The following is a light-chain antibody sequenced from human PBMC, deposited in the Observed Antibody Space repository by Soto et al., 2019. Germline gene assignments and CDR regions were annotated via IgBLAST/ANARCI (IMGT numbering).Light chain of an antibody. CDR1: QNIRTY. J-gene: IGKJ1*01. V-gene: IGKV1-39*01. CDR2: AAS. Sequence: DIQMTQSPSSLSASVGDRVTITCRASQNIRTYLNWYQQKPGTAPKLLIYAASSLQSGVPSRFSGSGSGTDFTLTISSLQPEDFATYYCQQSYSTPRTFGQGTKVDIK. CDR3: QQSYSTPRT.